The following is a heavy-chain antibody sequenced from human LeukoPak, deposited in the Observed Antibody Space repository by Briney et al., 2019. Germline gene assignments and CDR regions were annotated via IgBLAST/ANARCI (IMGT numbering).Heavy chain of an antibody. CDR2: IYYSGST. V-gene: IGHV4-39*07. D-gene: IGHD1-26*01. CDR3: ARDTVGVAFDI. J-gene: IGHJ3*02. Sequence: WVRQAPGKGLEWIGSIYYSGSTYYNPSLKSRVTISVDTSKNQFSLKLSSVTAADTAVYYCARDTVGVAFDIWGQGTMVTVSS.